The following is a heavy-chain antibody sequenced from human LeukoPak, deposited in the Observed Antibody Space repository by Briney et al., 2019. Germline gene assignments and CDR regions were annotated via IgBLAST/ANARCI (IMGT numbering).Heavy chain of an antibody. CDR3: AKGDFYGSGRSYYYYMDV. D-gene: IGHD3-10*01. CDR1: GFTFSSYG. Sequence: PGGSLRLSCAASGFTFSSYGMSWVRQAPGKGLEWVSAISGSGGSTYYADSVKGRFTISRDNSKNTLYLQMNSLRAEDTAVYYCAKGDFYGSGRSYYYYMDVWGKGTTVTISS. J-gene: IGHJ6*03. CDR2: ISGSGGST. V-gene: IGHV3-23*01.